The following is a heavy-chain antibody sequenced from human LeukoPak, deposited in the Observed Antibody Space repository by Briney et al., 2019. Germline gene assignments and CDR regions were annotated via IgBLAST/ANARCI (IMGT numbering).Heavy chain of an antibody. CDR2: INTDGSST. CDR3: AKDGPGYSSGWGVDY. D-gene: IGHD6-19*01. V-gene: IGHV3-74*01. CDR1: GFTFSSYW. J-gene: IGHJ4*02. Sequence: GGSLRLSCAASGFTFSSYWMHWVRQAPGKGLVWVSRINTDGSSTSYADSVKGRFTISRDNAKNTLYLQMNSLRAEDTAVYYCAKDGPGYSSGWGVDYWGQGTLVTVSS.